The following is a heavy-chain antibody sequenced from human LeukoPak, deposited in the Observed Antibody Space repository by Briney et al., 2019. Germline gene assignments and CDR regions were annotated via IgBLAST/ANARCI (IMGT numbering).Heavy chain of an antibody. CDR3: ARDTKGYCSSTSCCLDY. J-gene: IGHJ4*02. CDR1: GSTFSSYA. D-gene: IGHD2-2*01. CDR2: ISYDGSNK. V-gene: IGHV3-30*01. Sequence: QPGGSLRLSCAASGSTFSSYAMHWVRQAPGKGLEWVAVISYDGSNKYYADSVKGRFTISRDNSKNTLYLQMNSLRAEDTAVYYCARDTKGYCSSTSCCLDYWGQGTLVTVSS.